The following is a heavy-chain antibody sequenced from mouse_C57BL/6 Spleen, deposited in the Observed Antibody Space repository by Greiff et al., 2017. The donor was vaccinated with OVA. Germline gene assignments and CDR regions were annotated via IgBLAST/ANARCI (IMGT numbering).Heavy chain of an antibody. V-gene: IGHV1-39*01. J-gene: IGHJ3*01. CDR2: INPNYGTT. Sequence: VQLQQSGPELVKPGASVKISCKASGYSFTDYNMNWVKQSNGTSLEWIGVINPNYGTTSYNQKFKGKATLTVDQSSSTAYMQLNSLTSEDSAVYYCASRNGYDDVYFAYWGQGTLVTVSA. CDR3: ASRNGYDDVYFAY. D-gene: IGHD2-2*01. CDR1: GYSFTDYN.